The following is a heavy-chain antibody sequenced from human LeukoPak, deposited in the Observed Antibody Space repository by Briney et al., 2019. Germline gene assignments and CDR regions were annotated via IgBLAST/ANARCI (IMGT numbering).Heavy chain of an antibody. Sequence: GGSLRLSCAASGFTFSSYWMSWVRQAPGKGLEWVANIKHDGSEKYYVDSVKGRFTISRDNAKNSLYLQMNSLRAEDTAVYYCARDLRVYYDSSGPAAYWGQGTLVTVSS. CDR3: ARDLRVYYDSSGPAAY. CDR1: GFTFSSYW. D-gene: IGHD3-22*01. CDR2: IKHDGSEK. V-gene: IGHV3-7*01. J-gene: IGHJ4*02.